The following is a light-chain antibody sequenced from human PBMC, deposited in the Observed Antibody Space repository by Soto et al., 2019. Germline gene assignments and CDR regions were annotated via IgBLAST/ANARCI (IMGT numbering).Light chain of an antibody. CDR3: MQVLQTPFT. J-gene: IGKJ4*01. CDR2: LGS. Sequence: DIVMTHSQLSLPAIPGQPAAIPCMSSQCLLHRNGYKYLDWYLQKPGQSPQLLIYLGSSRASGVPDRFSGSESGTDFTLRISRVEAEDVGIYYCMQVLQTPFTFGGGTNVDIK. CDR1: QCLLHRNGYKY. V-gene: IGKV2-28*01.